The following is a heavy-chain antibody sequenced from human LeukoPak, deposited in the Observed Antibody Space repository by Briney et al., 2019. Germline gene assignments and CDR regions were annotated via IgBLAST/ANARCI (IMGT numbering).Heavy chain of an antibody. Sequence: GGSLRLSCAASGFTFSTFAMIWVRQPPGKGLEWVSSIFPSGGEIHYADSVRGRFTTSRDNSKSTLSLQMNSLRAEDTAIYYCATYRQVLLPFESWGQGTLVTVSS. D-gene: IGHD2-8*02. V-gene: IGHV3-23*01. CDR1: GFTFSTFA. CDR3: ATYRQVLLPFES. CDR2: IFPSGGEI. J-gene: IGHJ4*02.